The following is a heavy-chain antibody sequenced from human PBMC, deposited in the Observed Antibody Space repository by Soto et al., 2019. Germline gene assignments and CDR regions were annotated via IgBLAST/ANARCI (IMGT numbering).Heavy chain of an antibody. CDR2: ISGNSGHK. Sequence: LRLSCKASGFVLEDYDMLWLRQPPGRGLQWVSGISGNSGHKDYADSVKGRFTISRDNVKNSLDLQMSSLRVEDTATYYCVKKSCSHTRCYTGWFFDLWGRGTLVTVSS. CDR3: VKKSCSHTRCYTGWFFDL. CDR1: GFVLEDYD. D-gene: IGHD2-15*01. J-gene: IGHJ2*01. V-gene: IGHV3-9*01.